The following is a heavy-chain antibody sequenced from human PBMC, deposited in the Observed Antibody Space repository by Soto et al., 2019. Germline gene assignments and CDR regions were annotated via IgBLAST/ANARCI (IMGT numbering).Heavy chain of an antibody. Sequence: SETLSLTCTVSGGSISSGGYYWSWIRQHPGKGLEWIGYIYYSGSTYYNPSLKSRVTISVDTSKNQFSLKLSSVTAADSAVYYCARLGSGYYYRYFDYWGQGTLVTVSS. CDR1: GGSISSGGYY. CDR3: ARLGSGYYYRYFDY. J-gene: IGHJ4*02. V-gene: IGHV4-31*03. D-gene: IGHD3-22*01. CDR2: IYYSGST.